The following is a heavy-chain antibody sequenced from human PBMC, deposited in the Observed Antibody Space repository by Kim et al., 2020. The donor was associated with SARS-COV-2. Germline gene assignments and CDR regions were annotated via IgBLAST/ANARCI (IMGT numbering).Heavy chain of an antibody. Sequence: GGSLRLSCAASGFTFSSYSMNWVRQAPGKGLEWVSYISSSSSTIYYADSVKGRFTISRDNAKNSLYLQMNSLRDEDTAVYYCARDSLGIAARPRWFDPWGQGTLVTVSS. V-gene: IGHV3-48*02. J-gene: IGHJ5*02. CDR1: GFTFSSYS. D-gene: IGHD6-6*01. CDR2: ISSSSSTI. CDR3: ARDSLGIAARPRWFDP.